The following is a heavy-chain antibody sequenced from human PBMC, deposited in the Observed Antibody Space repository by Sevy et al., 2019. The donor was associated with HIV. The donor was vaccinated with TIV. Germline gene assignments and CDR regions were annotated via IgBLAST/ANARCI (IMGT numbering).Heavy chain of an antibody. V-gene: IGHV3-33*01. CDR3: ARDLESYNYGAYGPSFMPDY. D-gene: IGHD1-1*01. Sequence: GGSLRLSCAASGFTFSSYGMHWVRQAPDKGLEWVAVIWFDGSNTFYADSVKGRFTISRDIAENTLHIQMNSLRAEDTAVYYCARDLESYNYGAYGPSFMPDYWGQGTVVTVSS. J-gene: IGHJ4*02. CDR1: GFTFSSYG. CDR2: IWFDGSNT.